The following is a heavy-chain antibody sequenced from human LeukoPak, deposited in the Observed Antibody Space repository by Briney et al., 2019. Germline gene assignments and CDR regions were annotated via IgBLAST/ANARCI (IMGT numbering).Heavy chain of an antibody. V-gene: IGHV3-30*02. CDR3: AKDPRSSYYDSSGYCDY. CDR2: IRYDGSNK. D-gene: IGHD3-22*01. CDR1: GFIFSNNG. Sequence: GGSLRLSCAASGFIFSNNGMHWVRQAPGKGLEWVAFIRYDGSNKYFADSVKGRFTISRDNSKNTLYLQMNSLRAEDSAVYYRAKDPRSSYYDSSGYCDYWGQGTLVTVSS. J-gene: IGHJ4*02.